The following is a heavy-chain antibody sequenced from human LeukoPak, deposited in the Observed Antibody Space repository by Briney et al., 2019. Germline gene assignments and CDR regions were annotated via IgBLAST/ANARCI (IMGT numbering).Heavy chain of an antibody. CDR3: AREEGDSGGSWFVDP. V-gene: IGHV1-69*13. D-gene: IGHD2-15*01. CDR1: GYTFTTYG. CDR2: IIPIFGTA. Sequence: SVKVSCKASGYTFTTYGITWVRQAPGQGLEWMGGIIPIFGTANYAQKFQGRVTITADESTSTAYMELSSLRSEDTAVYYCAREEGDSGGSWFVDPWGQGTLVTVSS. J-gene: IGHJ5*02.